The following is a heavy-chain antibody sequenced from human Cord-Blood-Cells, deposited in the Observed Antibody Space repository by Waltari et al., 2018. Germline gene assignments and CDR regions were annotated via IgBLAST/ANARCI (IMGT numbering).Heavy chain of an antibody. D-gene: IGHD2-15*01. Sequence: EVQLVESGGGLIQPGGSLRLSCAASGFTVSSNYMSGARPAPGKGLEWVSVILSGGSTYYADSVKGRFTISRDNSKNTLYLQMNSLRAEDTAVYYCARDVGPPDCSGGSCYSDYWGQGTLVTVSS. CDR2: ILSGGST. V-gene: IGHV3-53*01. CDR1: GFTVSSNY. J-gene: IGHJ4*02. CDR3: ARDVGPPDCSGGSCYSDY.